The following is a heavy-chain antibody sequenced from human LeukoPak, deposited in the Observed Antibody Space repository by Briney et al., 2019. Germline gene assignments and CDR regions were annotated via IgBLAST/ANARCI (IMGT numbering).Heavy chain of an antibody. CDR3: ARAETNGDLDY. V-gene: IGHV1-18*01. CDR2: ISAYNGNT. D-gene: IGHD4-17*01. Sequence: ASVKVSCKASGYTFTSYGISWVRQAPGQGLEWMGWISAYNGNTNYAQKLQRRVTMTTDTSTSTAYMELRSLRTDDTAVYYCARAETNGDLDYWGQGTLVTVSS. J-gene: IGHJ4*02. CDR1: GYTFTSYG.